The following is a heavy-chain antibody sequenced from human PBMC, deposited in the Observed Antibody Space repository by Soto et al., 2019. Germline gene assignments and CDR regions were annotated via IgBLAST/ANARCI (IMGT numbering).Heavy chain of an antibody. Sequence: VRLSFEASGXTFSGFDMHWVRQPTGKGLEWVSTIGTAGDTYYAVSVKGRFTISRDNAKNSLSLQMNSLRAGDTAVYFCARGQEVGAHFFDSWGQGTQVTVSS. CDR2: IGTAGDT. CDR3: ARGQEVGAHFFDS. CDR1: GXTFSGFD. J-gene: IGHJ4*02. D-gene: IGHD2-15*01. V-gene: IGHV3-13*01.